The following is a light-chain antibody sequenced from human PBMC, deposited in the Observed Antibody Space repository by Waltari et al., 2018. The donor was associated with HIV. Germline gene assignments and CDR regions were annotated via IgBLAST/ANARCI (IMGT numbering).Light chain of an antibody. CDR1: SSNIGRHA. J-gene: IGLJ2*01. Sequence: QPVLTQPPSASGTPGQRVIISCSGSSSNIGRHAVSWYQHLPGATPTLLICGNNHRSAGVPDGVAGSTSATSASLSISGLRSVDEADYSCAAWDDSLDGPVFGGGTKLTVL. CDR2: GNN. CDR3: AAWDDSLDGPV. V-gene: IGLV1-44*01.